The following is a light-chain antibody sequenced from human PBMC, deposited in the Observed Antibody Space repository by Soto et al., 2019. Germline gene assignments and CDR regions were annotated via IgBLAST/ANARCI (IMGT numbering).Light chain of an antibody. Sequence: EIVLTQSPATLSVSPGERATLSCKASQRVNSNLAWYQQKPGQPPTLVIYGASTRATGIPPRFSGGGSGTEFTLTISSLQSEDVAVYYCQQYNDWPPLTFGGGTKVEIK. V-gene: IGKV3-15*01. J-gene: IGKJ4*01. CDR3: QQYNDWPPLT. CDR2: GAS. CDR1: QRVNSN.